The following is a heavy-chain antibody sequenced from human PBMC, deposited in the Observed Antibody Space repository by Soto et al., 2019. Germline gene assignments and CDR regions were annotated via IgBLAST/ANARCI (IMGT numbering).Heavy chain of an antibody. J-gene: IGHJ6*03. CDR1: GVTFRNYW. D-gene: IGHD2-15*01. CDR2: INSDGSVS. Sequence: GGSLGLSCAASGVTFRNYWVYGVRQAPGKGLEWVSRINSDGSVSSHADSVKGRLTISRDNVKNTLYLHMDSLRAEDTAVYYCARGDCVGGTCYSLAGSFYYYMDVWGKGTTVTVSS. CDR3: ARGDCVGGTCYSLAGSFYYYMDV. V-gene: IGHV3-74*01.